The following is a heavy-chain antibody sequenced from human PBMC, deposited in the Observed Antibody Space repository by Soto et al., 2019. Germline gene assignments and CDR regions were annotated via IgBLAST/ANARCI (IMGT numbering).Heavy chain of an antibody. J-gene: IGHJ6*02. V-gene: IGHV3-48*03. D-gene: IGHD2-15*01. Sequence: SLRLSCAASGFTFSSYEMNWVRQAPGKGLEWVSYISSSGSTIYYADSVKGRFTISRDNAKNSLYLQMNSLRAEDTAVYYCAREKGCSGGSCPHDYYYGMDVWGQGTTVTVSS. CDR1: GFTFSSYE. CDR3: AREKGCSGGSCPHDYYYGMDV. CDR2: ISSSGSTI.